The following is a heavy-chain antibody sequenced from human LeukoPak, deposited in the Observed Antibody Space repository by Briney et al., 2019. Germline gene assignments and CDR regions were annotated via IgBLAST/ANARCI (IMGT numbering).Heavy chain of an antibody. J-gene: IGHJ3*02. D-gene: IGHD3-22*01. Sequence: SETLSLTCTVSGGSIGTYSWNWIRQPPGKGLEWIGYIYYSGATNYNPSLKSRVTISVDTSKNQFSLKLSSVTAADTAVYYCARLEGRITMIVVVTPMNAFDIWGQGTMVTVSS. CDR3: ARLEGRITMIVVVTPMNAFDI. V-gene: IGHV4-59*08. CDR2: IYYSGAT. CDR1: GGSIGTYS.